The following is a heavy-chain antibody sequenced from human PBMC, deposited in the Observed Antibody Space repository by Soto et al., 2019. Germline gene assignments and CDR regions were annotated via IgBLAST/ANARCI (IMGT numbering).Heavy chain of an antibody. D-gene: IGHD3-22*01. CDR2: ISGSGGST. J-gene: IGHJ4*02. CDR1: GFTFSNYA. V-gene: IGHV3-23*01. CDR3: AKDNGMIVVVSQFDY. Sequence: GGSLRLSCAASGFTFSNYAMSWVRQAPGKGLEWVSAISGSGGSTYYADSVKGRFTISRDNSKNTLYLQMNSLRAEDTAVYYCAKDNGMIVVVSQFDYWGQGTLVTVSS.